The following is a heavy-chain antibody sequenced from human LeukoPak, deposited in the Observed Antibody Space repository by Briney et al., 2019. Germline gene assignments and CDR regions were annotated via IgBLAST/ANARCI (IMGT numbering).Heavy chain of an antibody. D-gene: IGHD3-3*01. CDR1: GYTFTNYG. J-gene: IGHJ4*02. V-gene: IGHV1-18*01. CDR2: ISAYNGNT. CDR3: ARDSPYDFWSGHPIDY. Sequence: ASVKVSCKASGYTFTNYGISWVRQAPGQGLEWMGWISAYNGNTNYAQKLQGRVTMTTDTFTSTAYMELRSLRSDDTAVYYCARDSPYDFWSGHPIDYWGQGTLVTVPS.